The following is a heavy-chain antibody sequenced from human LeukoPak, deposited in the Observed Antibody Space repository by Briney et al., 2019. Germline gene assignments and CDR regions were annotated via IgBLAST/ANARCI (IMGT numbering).Heavy chain of an antibody. CDR2: INPNSGGT. CDR1: GYTFTGYY. CDR3: ARDGRGFLDDNWFDP. D-gene: IGHD3-3*01. V-gene: IGHV1-2*02. Sequence: AASVKVSCKASGYTFTGYYMHWVRQAPGQGLEWMGWINPNSGGTNYAQKFQGRVTMTRDTSISTAYMELSRLRSDDTAVYYCARDGRGFLDDNWFDPWGQGTLVTVSS. J-gene: IGHJ5*02.